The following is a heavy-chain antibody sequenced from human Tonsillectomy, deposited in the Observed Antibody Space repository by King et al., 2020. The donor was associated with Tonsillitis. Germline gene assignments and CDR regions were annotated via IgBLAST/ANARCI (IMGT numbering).Heavy chain of an antibody. J-gene: IGHJ6*02. CDR2: ISWNSGSI. CDR3: AKDRTVLPESGMDV. Sequence: VQLVESGGGLVHPGRSLRLSCAASGFTFDDYGMHWGRQAPGKGLEWVSGISWNSGSIGYADSVKGRFTISRDNAKNFLYLQMNSLRAEDTALYYCAKDRTVLPESGMDVWGQGTTVTVSS. D-gene: IGHD2-2*01. CDR1: GFTFDDYG. V-gene: IGHV3-9*01.